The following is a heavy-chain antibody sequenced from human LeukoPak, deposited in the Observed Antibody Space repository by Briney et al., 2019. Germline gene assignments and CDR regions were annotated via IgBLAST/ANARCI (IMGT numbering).Heavy chain of an antibody. CDR3: ARQDCSGGSCYLDY. V-gene: IGHV3-30*04. D-gene: IGHD2-15*01. CDR2: ISYHGSDQ. CDR1: RFILRNYA. Sequence: PGGSLRLSCAAWRFILRNYAMHWVRQARGKGVDWVAVISYHGSDQYYADSVKGRFTISRDYSKNTLYLQMNSLRTEDTAVYYCARQDCSGGSCYLDYWGQGTLVTVSS. J-gene: IGHJ4*02.